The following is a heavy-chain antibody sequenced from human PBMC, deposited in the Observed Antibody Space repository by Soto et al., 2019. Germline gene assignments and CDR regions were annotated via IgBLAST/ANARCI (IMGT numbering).Heavy chain of an antibody. D-gene: IGHD3-9*01. V-gene: IGHV1-46*03. CDR3: VRAGTGYQLDY. J-gene: IGHJ4*02. CDR1: GYNFTSLY. CDR2: INPRNGKT. Sequence: ASVKVSCKASGYNFTSLYAHWVRQAPGQGLEWMGIINPRNGKTTYVQKFQGRFTISRDDSKNSLYLQMNSLKIEDTALYYCVRAGTGYQLDYWGQGTLVTVSS.